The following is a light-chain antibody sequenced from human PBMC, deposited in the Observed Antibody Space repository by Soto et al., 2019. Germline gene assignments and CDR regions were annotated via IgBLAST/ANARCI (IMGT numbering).Light chain of an antibody. CDR2: SNN. CDR1: SSNIGSNT. Sequence: QSVLNQPPSASGTPGQRVTISCSGSSSNIGSNTVNWYQQLPGTAPKLLIYSNNQRPSGVPDRFSGSKSGTSASLAISGLQSEDEADYYCAAGDDSLNCRVFGGGTKLTV. CDR3: AAGDDSLNCRV. J-gene: IGLJ2*01. V-gene: IGLV1-44*01.